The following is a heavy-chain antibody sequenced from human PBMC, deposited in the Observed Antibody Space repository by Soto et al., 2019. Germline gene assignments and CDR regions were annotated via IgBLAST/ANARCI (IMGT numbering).Heavy chain of an antibody. J-gene: IGHJ5*02. CDR1: GFTFKTYD. V-gene: IGHV3-13*01. D-gene: IGHD2-21*02. Sequence: PGGSLRLSCVASGFTFKTYDMYWVRQVPGQGLEWVSGIGTLRDTYYSASVAGRFTVSRENGRNSLYLQMNSLRAGGSGIYFCARGRSNDFSSSPPPRFDPWGRGTLVTVSS. CDR2: IGTLRDT. CDR3: ARGRSNDFSSSPPPRFDP.